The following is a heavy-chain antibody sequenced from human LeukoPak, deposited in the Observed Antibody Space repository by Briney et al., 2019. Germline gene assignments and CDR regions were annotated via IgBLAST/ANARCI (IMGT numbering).Heavy chain of an antibody. CDR3: AKPQAPHERYSGYDLDYFDY. J-gene: IGHJ4*02. V-gene: IGHV1-46*01. CDR2: INPSGGST. CDR1: GYTFTSYY. Sequence: ASVTVSCKASGYTFTSYYMHWVRQAPGQGLEWMGIINPSGGSTSYAQKFQGRVTMTRDTSTSTVYMELSSLRSEDTAVYYCAKPQAPHERYSGYDLDYFDYWGQGTLVTVSS. D-gene: IGHD5-12*01.